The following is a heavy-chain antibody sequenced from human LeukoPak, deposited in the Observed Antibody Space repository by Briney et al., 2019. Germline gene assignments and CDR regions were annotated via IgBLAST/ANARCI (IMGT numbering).Heavy chain of an antibody. V-gene: IGHV4-31*03. Sequence: PSETLSLTCTVSGGSITSGGYYWSWIRQHPGKGLEWIGYISYRGSTYYNPSLKSRVTISVDTSKSQFSLKLSSVTAADTAVYYCARSGIMITFGGVIASFDYWGQGTLVTVSS. D-gene: IGHD3-16*02. CDR3: ARSGIMITFGGVIASFDY. CDR1: GGSITSGGYY. CDR2: ISYRGST. J-gene: IGHJ4*02.